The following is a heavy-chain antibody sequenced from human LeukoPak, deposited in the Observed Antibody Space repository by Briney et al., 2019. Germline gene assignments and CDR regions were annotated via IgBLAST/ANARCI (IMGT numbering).Heavy chain of an antibody. Sequence: AAVKVSCKVSGYTLTELSMHWVRQAPGKGLEWMGGFVPEDGEAIYAQKFQGRVTMTEDTSTDTAYMELSSLRSEDTAVYYCATVHYYDRSGYWFDPWGQGTLVTVSS. V-gene: IGHV1-24*01. J-gene: IGHJ5*02. D-gene: IGHD3-22*01. CDR2: FVPEDGEA. CDR3: ATVHYYDRSGYWFDP. CDR1: GYTLTELS.